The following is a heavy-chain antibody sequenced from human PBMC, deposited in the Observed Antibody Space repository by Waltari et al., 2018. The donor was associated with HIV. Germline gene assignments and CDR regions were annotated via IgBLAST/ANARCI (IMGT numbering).Heavy chain of an antibody. D-gene: IGHD3-16*01. J-gene: IGHJ3*02. V-gene: IGHV3-33*06. CDR1: GFSFRLYG. CDR2: IWSDGYNK. CDR3: VKERGPFNGFDI. Sequence: QVYLMESGGGGGQPWGPLKLSCAAFGFSFRLYGMHWVRQAPGKGLEWVGVIWSDGYNKFYADTVRGRFTFSRDNSKYTLSLQMNSLRAEDTALYYCVKERGPFNGFDIWGQGTMVTVSS.